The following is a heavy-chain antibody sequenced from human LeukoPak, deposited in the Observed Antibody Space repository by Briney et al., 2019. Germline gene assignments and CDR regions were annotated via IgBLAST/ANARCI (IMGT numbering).Heavy chain of an antibody. D-gene: IGHD4-17*01. CDR3: ARDPNGDYIGTFDM. Sequence: GRSLRLSCAASGFTFSSYGMSWVRQAPGKGLEWVSSISGSGGSTQYADSVQGRFAISRDNSKNTLYLQMNSLRAEDTAVYFCARDPNGDYIGTFDMWGRGTMVSVSS. V-gene: IGHV3-23*01. CDR1: GFTFSSYG. CDR2: ISGSGGST. J-gene: IGHJ3*02.